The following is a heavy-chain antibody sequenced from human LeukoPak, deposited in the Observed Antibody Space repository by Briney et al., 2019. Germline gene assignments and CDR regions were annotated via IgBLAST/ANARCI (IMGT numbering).Heavy chain of an antibody. Sequence: GGSLRLSCAVSGSSVSGYCMRWSRQGPGKRLEWVANINQDGGEKYYVDSLKGRFTISRDNAENSLFLQMSRLRVEDTAVYYCAREWQGGIAAAGTRIEGDYWGQGTLVAVSS. V-gene: IGHV3-7*01. J-gene: IGHJ4*02. CDR3: AREWQGGIAAAGTRIEGDY. CDR1: GSSVSGYC. D-gene: IGHD6-13*01. CDR2: INQDGGEK.